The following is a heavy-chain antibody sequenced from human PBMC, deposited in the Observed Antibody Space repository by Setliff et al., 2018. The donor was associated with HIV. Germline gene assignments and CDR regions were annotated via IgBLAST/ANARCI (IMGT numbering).Heavy chain of an antibody. D-gene: IGHD2-21*02. CDR3: ARQQTALFVDY. CDR2: INHSGSG. V-gene: IGHV4-34*01. CDR1: GGSFSGYY. Sequence: SETLSLTCAVYGGSFSGYYWSWIRQPPGKGLEWIGEINHSGSGNYNPSLTSRVTISLDTSKNQFSLQLTSVTAADMALYYCARQQTALFVDYWGQGTLVTVSS. J-gene: IGHJ4*02.